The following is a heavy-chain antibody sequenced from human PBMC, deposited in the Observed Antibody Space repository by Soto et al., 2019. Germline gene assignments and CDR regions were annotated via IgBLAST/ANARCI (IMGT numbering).Heavy chain of an antibody. J-gene: IGHJ5*02. CDR3: SRAPFASGSGWYDH. V-gene: IGHV1-46*03. CDR2: INPSSGST. D-gene: IGHD6-19*01. CDR1: GYTFPTYY. Sequence: ASVKVACKASGYTFPTYYIHWVRQTPGQGLEWMGIINPSSGSTSSAQKFQGRVTMTRDTSTSRVYMELSSLRSEDTAVYYCSRAPFASGSGWYDHWGQGTLVTVSS.